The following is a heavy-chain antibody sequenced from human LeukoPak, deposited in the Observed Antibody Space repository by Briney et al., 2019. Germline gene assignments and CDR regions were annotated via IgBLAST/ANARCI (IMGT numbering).Heavy chain of an antibody. J-gene: IGHJ4*02. CDR3: ARVGEQLVIDY. Sequence: PSETPSLTCTASGGSLSNYSRSWIRQPPGKGLEWIGYIYYSGSTNYNPSLKSRVTISVDTSKNQFSLKLSSVTAADTAVYYCARVGEQLVIDYWGQGTLVTVSS. V-gene: IGHV4-59*01. CDR1: GGSLSNYS. CDR2: IYYSGST. D-gene: IGHD6-6*01.